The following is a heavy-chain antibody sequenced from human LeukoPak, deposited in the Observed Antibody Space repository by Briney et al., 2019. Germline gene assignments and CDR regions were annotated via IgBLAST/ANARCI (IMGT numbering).Heavy chain of an antibody. D-gene: IGHD3-10*01. J-gene: IGHJ4*02. V-gene: IGHV3-7*01. CDR3: AGQIRITMVRGVNDY. CDR2: IRQDGSKI. CDR1: GFTFSTYW. Sequence: GGSLRLSCAASGFTFSTYWMSWVRQAPGKGLEWVANIRQDGSKIYYVDSVKGRFTISRDNAKNSLYLQMNSLRTEDTAVYYCAGQIRITMVRGVNDYWGQGTLVTVSS.